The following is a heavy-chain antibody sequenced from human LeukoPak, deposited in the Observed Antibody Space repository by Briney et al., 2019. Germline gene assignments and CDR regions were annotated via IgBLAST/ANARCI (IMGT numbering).Heavy chain of an antibody. Sequence: GGSLRLSCAASGFTFSSYAMSWVRQAPGKGLEWVSAISGSGGSTYYADSVKGRFTISRDNSKNTLYLQMNSLRAEDTAVYYCARDLYRIVVVPHYFDYWGQGTLVTVSS. CDR1: GFTFSSYA. CDR3: ARDLYRIVVVPHYFDY. J-gene: IGHJ4*02. D-gene: IGHD3-22*01. V-gene: IGHV3-23*01. CDR2: ISGSGGST.